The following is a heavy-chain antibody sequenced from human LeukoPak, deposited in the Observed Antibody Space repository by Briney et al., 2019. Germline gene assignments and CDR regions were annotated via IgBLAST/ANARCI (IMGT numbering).Heavy chain of an antibody. V-gene: IGHV3-48*04. CDR2: VSASGSTI. J-gene: IGHJ4*02. D-gene: IGHD6-19*01. Sequence: GGSLRLSCAASGFTFSSYSMNWVRQAPGKGLEWVAYVSASGSTIYFADSVKRRFTISRDNAKNSLYLQMNRLRAEDTAVYYCARGAQWLPARGYFDYWGQGTLVTVSS. CDR3: ARGAQWLPARGYFDY. CDR1: GFTFSSYS.